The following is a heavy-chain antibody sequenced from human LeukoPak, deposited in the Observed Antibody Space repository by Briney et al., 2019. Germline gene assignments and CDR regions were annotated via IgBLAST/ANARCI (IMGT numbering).Heavy chain of an antibody. V-gene: IGHV3-11*01. J-gene: IGHJ4*02. Sequence: PGGSLRLSCAASGFTFGDYYMSWIRQAPGKGLEWVSYISSSGSTIYYADSVKGRFTISRDNSKNTLYLQMNSLRAEDTAVYYCANLGSGMMGHFDYWGQGTLVTVSS. CDR2: ISSSGSTI. D-gene: IGHD3-10*01. CDR1: GFTFGDYY. CDR3: ANLGSGMMGHFDY.